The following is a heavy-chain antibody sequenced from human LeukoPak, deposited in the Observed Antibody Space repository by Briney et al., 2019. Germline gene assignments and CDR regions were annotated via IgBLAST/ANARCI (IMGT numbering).Heavy chain of an antibody. CDR2: IYTSGST. D-gene: IGHD1-26*01. J-gene: IGHJ4*02. CDR3: ARLLTGAADY. Sequence: SETLSLTCSVSGGSISRNYWSWIRQPPGKGLEWIGYIYTSGSTNYNPSLKSRVTMSVDTSKNQFSLKLSSVTAADTAVYYCARLLTGAADYWGQGTLVTVSS. CDR1: GGSISRNY. V-gene: IGHV4-4*08.